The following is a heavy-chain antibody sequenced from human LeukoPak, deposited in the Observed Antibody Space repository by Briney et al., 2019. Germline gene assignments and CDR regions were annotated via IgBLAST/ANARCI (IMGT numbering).Heavy chain of an antibody. J-gene: IGHJ4*02. Sequence: GWSLRLSCAASGFTFSDYYMSWIRQAPGKGLEWVSYISSSSSYTNYADSVKGRFTISRDNAKNSLYLQMNSLRAEDTAVYYCARSIGYYDFWGGYQTDWGQGTLVTVSS. D-gene: IGHD3-3*01. V-gene: IGHV3-11*06. CDR3: ARSIGYYDFWGGYQTD. CDR2: ISSSSSYT. CDR1: GFTFSDYY.